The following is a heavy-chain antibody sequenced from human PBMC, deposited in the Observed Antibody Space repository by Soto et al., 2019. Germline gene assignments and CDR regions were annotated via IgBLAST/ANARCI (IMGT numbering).Heavy chain of an antibody. CDR2: MNPNSGNT. Sequence: QVQLVQSGAEVKKPGASVKVSCKASGYTFTSYDINWVRQATGQGLEWMGWMNPNSGNTGYAQKFQGRVTMTRNTSIRTAYMELSSLRSEDTAVYYCARGSIAAAGYYYYYYGMDVWGQGTTVTVSS. V-gene: IGHV1-8*01. D-gene: IGHD6-13*01. J-gene: IGHJ6*02. CDR3: ARGSIAAAGYYYYYYGMDV. CDR1: GYTFTSYD.